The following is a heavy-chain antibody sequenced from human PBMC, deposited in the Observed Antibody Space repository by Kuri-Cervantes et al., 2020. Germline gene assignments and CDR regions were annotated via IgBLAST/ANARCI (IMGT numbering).Heavy chain of an antibody. V-gene: IGHV3-21*01. CDR2: ISSSSSYI. CDR1: GFTFSSYS. D-gene: IGHD1-26*01. J-gene: IGHJ6*03. CDR3: ARGLVVGNYYMDV. Sequence: GGSLRLSCAASGFTFSSYSMNWVRQAPGKGLEWVSSISSSSSYIYYADSVKGRFTISRDNAKNSLYLQMNSLRAGDTAVYYCARGLVVGNYYMDVWGKGTTVTVSS.